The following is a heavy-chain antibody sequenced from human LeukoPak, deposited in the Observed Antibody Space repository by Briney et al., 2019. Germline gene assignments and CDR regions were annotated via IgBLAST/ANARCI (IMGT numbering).Heavy chain of an antibody. D-gene: IGHD6-25*01. J-gene: IGHJ6*03. V-gene: IGHV4-59*01. Sequence: SETLSLTCTVSGSSISSYYWSWIRQPPGKGLEWIGYIYYSGSTNYNPSLKSRVTISVDTSKNQFSLKLSSVTAADTAVYYCARGESYSSGWPPYYYYYYYMDVWGKGTTVTVSS. CDR3: ARGESYSSGWPPYYYYYYYMDV. CDR1: GSSISSYY. CDR2: IYYSGST.